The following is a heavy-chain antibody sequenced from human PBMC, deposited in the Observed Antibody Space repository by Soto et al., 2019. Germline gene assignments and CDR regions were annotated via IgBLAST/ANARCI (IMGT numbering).Heavy chain of an antibody. D-gene: IGHD6-19*01. CDR1: GFTFSSYG. CDR2: NSGDGTTT. V-gene: IGHV3-23*01. Sequence: EVQLLESGGGLVQPGGSLRLSCVGSGFTFSSYGMSWVRLAPGKGLEWVSVNSGDGTTTYYADSEKGRFTMSRDNSQSTMYLQMNSLRGEDTAVYYCAKLGRAVAGDYWGQGTRVTVSS. CDR3: AKLGRAVAGDY. J-gene: IGHJ4*02.